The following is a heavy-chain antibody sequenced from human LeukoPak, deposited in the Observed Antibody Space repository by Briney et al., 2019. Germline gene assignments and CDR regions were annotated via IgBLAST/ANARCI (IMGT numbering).Heavy chain of an antibody. CDR1: GGSISSYY. V-gene: IGHV4-59*01. CDR3: AGENYYFDY. Sequence: SETLSLTCTVSGGSISSYYWSWIRQPPGKGLEWIGYIYYSGSTNYNPSLKSRVTISVDTSKNQFSLKLSSVTAADTAVYYCAGENYYFDYWGQGTLVTVSS. J-gene: IGHJ4*02. CDR2: IYYSGST.